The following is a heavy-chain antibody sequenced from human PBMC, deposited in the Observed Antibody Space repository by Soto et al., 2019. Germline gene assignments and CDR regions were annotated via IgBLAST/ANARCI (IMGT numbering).Heavy chain of an antibody. D-gene: IGHD2-15*01. CDR1: GFSFSDYD. Sequence: EVQLVESGGGSVPPEGSLRLSCTASGFSFSDYDMHWVRQVPGKGLEWVSTIGAARDPYYTGAVKHRFTISRENARNSMFLQMNSVTVGDTAVYYCARAYTGRLPRRADYYYALDVWGQGIMVTVSS. CDR3: ARAYTGRLPRRADYYYALDV. CDR2: IGAARDP. J-gene: IGHJ6*02. V-gene: IGHV3-13*05.